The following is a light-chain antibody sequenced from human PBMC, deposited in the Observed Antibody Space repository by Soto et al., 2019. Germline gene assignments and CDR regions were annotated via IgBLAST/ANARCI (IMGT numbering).Light chain of an antibody. CDR3: SSFTTTNTLV. J-gene: IGLJ1*01. CDR1: SSDIGAYNY. V-gene: IGLV2-14*01. CDR2: EVN. Sequence: QSVLTQPASLSGSPGQSLTISCTGTSSDIGAYNYVSWYQQHPAKAPKLVIYEVNNRPSGVSIRFSGSKSGNTASLTISGLQAEDEADYYCSSFTTTNTLVFGSGTKVTVL.